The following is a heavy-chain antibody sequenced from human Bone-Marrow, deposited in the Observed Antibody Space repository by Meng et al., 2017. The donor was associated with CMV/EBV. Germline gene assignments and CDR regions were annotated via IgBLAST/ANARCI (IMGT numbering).Heavy chain of an antibody. CDR3: TRDYQNEY. CDR1: GFTLGDYA. Sequence: GGSLRLSCTASGFTLGDYAMTWVRQVPGKGMERVGFIRTKAVGETTEYAASVGGRFIISRDDSRSIAFLQMNSLKTEDTAVYYRTRDYQNEYWGQGALVNVSS. D-gene: IGHD2-2*01. J-gene: IGHJ4*02. V-gene: IGHV3-49*04. CDR2: IRTKAVGETT.